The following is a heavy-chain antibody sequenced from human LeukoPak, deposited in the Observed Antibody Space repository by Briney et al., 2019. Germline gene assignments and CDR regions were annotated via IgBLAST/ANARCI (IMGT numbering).Heavy chain of an antibody. D-gene: IGHD5-12*01. V-gene: IGHV5-51*01. CDR1: GYSFTNYW. CDR3: ARRPPGYSGYDFAKTRYSYFDY. Sequence: GESLKISCKGSGYSFTNYWIAWVRQMPGKGLEWMGIIYPGDSSTKYSPSFQGQVTISADKSINIAYLQWSTLKASDTAMYYCARRPPGYSGYDFAKTRYSYFDYWGQGTLVTVSS. J-gene: IGHJ4*02. CDR2: IYPGDSST.